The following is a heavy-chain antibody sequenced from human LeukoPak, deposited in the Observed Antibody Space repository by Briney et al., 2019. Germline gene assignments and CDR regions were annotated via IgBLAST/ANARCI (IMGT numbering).Heavy chain of an antibody. D-gene: IGHD6-13*01. CDR3: ARDRPSGLDSSSRFDY. CDR1: GFTFSSYS. Sequence: PGGSLRLSCAASGFTFSSYSMNWVRQAPGKGLEWVSSISSSSSYIYYADSVKGRLTISRDNAKNSLYLQMNSLRAEDTAVYYCARDRPSGLDSSSRFDYWGQGTLVTVSS. J-gene: IGHJ4*02. CDR2: ISSSSSYI. V-gene: IGHV3-21*01.